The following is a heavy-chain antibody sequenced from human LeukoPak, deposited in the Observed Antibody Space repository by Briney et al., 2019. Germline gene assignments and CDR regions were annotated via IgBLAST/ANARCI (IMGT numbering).Heavy chain of an antibody. CDR2: IYYSGST. CDR1: GGSISSYY. J-gene: IGHJ3*02. V-gene: IGHV4-59*01. CDR3: ARDRRVGITGYSSGGDAFDI. Sequence: SETLSLTCTVSGGSISSYYWSWIRQPPGKGLEWIGYIYYSGSTNYNPSLKSRVTISVDASKNQFSLKLSSVTAADTAVYHCARDRRVGITGYSSGGDAFDIWGQGTMVTVSS. D-gene: IGHD6-19*01.